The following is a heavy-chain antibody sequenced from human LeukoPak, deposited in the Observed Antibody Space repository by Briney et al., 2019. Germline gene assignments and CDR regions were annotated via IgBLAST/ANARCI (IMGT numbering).Heavy chain of an antibody. D-gene: IGHD1-26*01. CDR2: IYYSGST. V-gene: IGHV4-39*01. Sequence: SETLSLTCTVSGGSISSSSYYWGWIRQPPGKGLEWIGSIYYSGSTYYSPSLKSRVTISVDTSKNQFSLKLSSVTAADTAVYYCARGWELLLSDFDYWGQGTLVTVSS. CDR1: GGSISSSSYY. CDR3: ARGWELLLSDFDY. J-gene: IGHJ4*02.